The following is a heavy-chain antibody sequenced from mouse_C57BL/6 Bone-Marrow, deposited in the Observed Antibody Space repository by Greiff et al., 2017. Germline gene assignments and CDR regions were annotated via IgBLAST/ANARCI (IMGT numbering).Heavy chain of an antibody. V-gene: IGHV1-82*01. CDR3: ARSHSHDAMDY. Sequence: QVQLQQSGPELVKPGASVKISCKASGYAFSSSWMNWVKQRPGKGLEWIGRIYPGDGDTNYNGKFKGKATLTADKSSSTAYMQLSSLTSEDSAVYFCARSHSHDAMDYWGQGTSVTVSS. CDR1: GYAFSSSW. CDR2: IYPGDGDT. D-gene: IGHD2-12*01. J-gene: IGHJ4*01.